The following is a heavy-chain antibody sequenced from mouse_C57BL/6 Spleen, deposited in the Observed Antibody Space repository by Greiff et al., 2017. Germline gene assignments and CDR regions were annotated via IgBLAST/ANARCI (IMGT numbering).Heavy chain of an antibody. CDR1: GYTFTDYE. V-gene: IGHV1-15*01. CDR2: IDPETGGT. J-gene: IGHJ3*01. CDR3: TRWLLIPFAY. Sequence: QVQLKQSGAELVRPGASVTLSCKASGYTFTDYEMHWVKQTPVHGLEWIGAIDPETGGTAYNQKFKGKAILTADKSSSTAYMELRSLTSEDSAVYYCTRWLLIPFAYWGQGTLVTVSA. D-gene: IGHD2-3*01.